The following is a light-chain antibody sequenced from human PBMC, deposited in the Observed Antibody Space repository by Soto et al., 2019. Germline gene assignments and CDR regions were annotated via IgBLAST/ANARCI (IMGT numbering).Light chain of an antibody. J-gene: IGKJ4*01. V-gene: IGKV3-20*01. Sequence: EIVLTQSPGTLSLSPGERATLSCRASQSVSSSYLAWYQQKPGQAPSLLIYGASSSATGIPDRFSGSGSGKDFTLSRSRLELEDVGVYDCQPYGRLVLICRGDNKEEI. CDR3: QPYGRLVLI. CDR2: GAS. CDR1: QSVSSSY.